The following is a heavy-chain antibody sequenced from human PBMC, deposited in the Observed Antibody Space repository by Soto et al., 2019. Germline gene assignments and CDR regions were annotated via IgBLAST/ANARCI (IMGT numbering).Heavy chain of an antibody. V-gene: IGHV4-30-4*01. CDR2: VYYSRSS. D-gene: IGHD3-22*01. CDR3: SSAYDDSNGYYDC. Sequence: QVQLQQSGAGLVKPSETLSLTCTVSGGSISSDYYSWICLRPPPGQGLVWIGSVYYSRSSYYNTSLENRVSMSVDASKTQFSLWLSFVSVAATAVYYCSSAYDDSNGYYDCWGQGTLVTVSS. J-gene: IGHJ4*02. CDR1: GGSISSDYYS.